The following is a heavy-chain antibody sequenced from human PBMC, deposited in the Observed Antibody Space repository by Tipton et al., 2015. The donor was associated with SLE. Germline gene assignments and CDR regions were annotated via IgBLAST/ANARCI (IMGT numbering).Heavy chain of an antibody. J-gene: IGHJ6*03. D-gene: IGHD2-21*01. Sequence: TLSLTCTVSGGSISRYFWSWIRQSPGKGLEWVGYLYYSGSTAYNPSVKSRATISEDTSKNQFSLKLSSVTAADTAVYYCARLIPGSYYFYMDVWGKGTTVTVSS. V-gene: IGHV4-59*07. CDR1: GGSISRYF. CDR3: ARLIPGSYYFYMDV. CDR2: LYYSGST.